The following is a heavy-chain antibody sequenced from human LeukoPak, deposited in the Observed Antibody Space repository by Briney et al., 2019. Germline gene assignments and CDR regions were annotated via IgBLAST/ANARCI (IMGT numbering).Heavy chain of an antibody. D-gene: IGHD5-24*01. V-gene: IGHV1-69*05. Sequence: ASVKVSCKASGGTFSSYAISWVRQAPGQGLEWMGGIIPIFGTANYTQKFQGRVTITTDESTSTAYMELSSLRSEDTAVYYCARAVRDGYNLAPPYYYYMDVWGKGTTVTVSS. CDR1: GGTFSSYA. J-gene: IGHJ6*03. CDR3: ARAVRDGYNLAPPYYYYMDV. CDR2: IIPIFGTA.